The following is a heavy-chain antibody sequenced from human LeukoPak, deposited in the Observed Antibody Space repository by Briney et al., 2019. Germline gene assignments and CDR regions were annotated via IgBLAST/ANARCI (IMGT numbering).Heavy chain of an antibody. D-gene: IGHD3-10*01. CDR2: ISSTGNTI. Sequence: PGGSLRLSCATSGITFSSFEMNWVRQAPGKGLEWVSYISSTGNTIYYADSVKGRFTISRDNAKSSLYLRMNSLRAEDTAVYYCARDSSGNFIPDYFDYWGQGTLVTVSS. J-gene: IGHJ4*02. V-gene: IGHV3-48*03. CDR3: ARDSSGNFIPDYFDY. CDR1: GITFSSFE.